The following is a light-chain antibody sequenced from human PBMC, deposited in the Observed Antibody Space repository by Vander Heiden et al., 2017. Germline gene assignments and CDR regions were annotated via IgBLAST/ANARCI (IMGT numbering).Light chain of an antibody. Sequence: SSELTQPPSVSVSPGQPARITCSGDALPKKYAHWYQQKSGQAPVLGIYEDSKRPSGIPERFSGASSGTMATLTISGAQVEDEADYYCYSTDSSGNHRVFGGGTKLTVL. V-gene: IGLV3-10*01. CDR3: YSTDSSGNHRV. J-gene: IGLJ3*02. CDR2: EDS. CDR1: ALPKKY.